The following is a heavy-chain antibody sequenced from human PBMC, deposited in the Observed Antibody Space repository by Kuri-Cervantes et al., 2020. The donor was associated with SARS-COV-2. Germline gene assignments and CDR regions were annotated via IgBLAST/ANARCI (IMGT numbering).Heavy chain of an antibody. V-gene: IGHV2-5*01. CDR3: AHWGRSDYYYYMDV. CDR1: GFSLSTSGVG. D-gene: IGHD7-27*01. J-gene: IGHJ6*03. CDR2: IYWNDDK. Sequence: SGPTLVKPTQTLTLTCTFSGFSLSTSGVGVGWIRQPPGKALEWLALIYWNDDKRYSPSLKSRLTITKDTSKNQVVLTTTNMDPVDTATYYCAHWGRSDYYYYMDVWGKGTTVTVSS.